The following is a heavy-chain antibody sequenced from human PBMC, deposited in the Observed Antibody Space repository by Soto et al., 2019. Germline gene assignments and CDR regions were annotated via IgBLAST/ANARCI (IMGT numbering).Heavy chain of an antibody. CDR1: GFTLSSYW. D-gene: IGHD3-22*01. V-gene: IGHV3-74*01. CDR2: INSDGSST. Sequence: EVPLVESGGGLVQPGGSLRLSFAASGFTLSSYWMHWVRQAPGKGLVWVSRINSDGSSTSYADSVKGRFTISRDNAKNTLYLQMNSLRAEDTAVYYCARDPGTGYYDSSGYYYDWGQGTLVTVSS. J-gene: IGHJ4*02. CDR3: ARDPGTGYYDSSGYYYD.